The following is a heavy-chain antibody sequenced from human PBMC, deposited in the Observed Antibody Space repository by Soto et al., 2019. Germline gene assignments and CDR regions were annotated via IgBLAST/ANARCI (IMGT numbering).Heavy chain of an antibody. D-gene: IGHD4-17*01. CDR2: ISAYNGNT. CDR1: GYTFTSYG. CDR3: ARGQMTTVTFDY. J-gene: IGHJ4*02. Sequence: ASVKVSCKASGYTFTSYGISWVRQAPGQGLEWMGWISAYNGNTNYAQKLQGRVTMTIDTSTSTAYMELRSLRSDNTAVYYCARGQMTTVTFDYWGQGTLVTVSS. V-gene: IGHV1-18*01.